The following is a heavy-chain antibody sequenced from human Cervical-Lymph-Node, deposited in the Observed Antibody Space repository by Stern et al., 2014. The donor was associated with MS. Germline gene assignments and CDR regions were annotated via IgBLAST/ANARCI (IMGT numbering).Heavy chain of an antibody. CDR3: ARGAVAGRGYFDY. D-gene: IGHD6-19*01. J-gene: IGHJ4*02. CDR2: INAGNGNT. V-gene: IGHV1-3*01. CDR1: GYTFTSYA. Sequence: QMQLVQSGAEVKKPGASVKVSCKASGYTFTSYAMHWVRQAPGQRLEWMGWINAGNGNTKYSQKFQGRVTITRDTSASTAYMELSSLRSEDTAVYYCARGAVAGRGYFDYWGQGTLVTVSS.